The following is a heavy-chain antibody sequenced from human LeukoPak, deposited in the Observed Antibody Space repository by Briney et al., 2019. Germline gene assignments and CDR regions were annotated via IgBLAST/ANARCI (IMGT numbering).Heavy chain of an antibody. J-gene: IGHJ4*02. CDR1: GFTFSSYA. CDR2: ITGGGDTT. V-gene: IGHV3-23*01. Sequence: GGSLRLSCAASGFTFSSYAMTWVRQAPGKGLEWVSAITGGGDTTYYADSVKGRFTISRDNSKNTLYLQMNNLRAEDTAIYYCAKAANYDILTGYYLDYWGQGTLVTVSA. CDR3: AKAANYDILTGYYLDY. D-gene: IGHD3-9*01.